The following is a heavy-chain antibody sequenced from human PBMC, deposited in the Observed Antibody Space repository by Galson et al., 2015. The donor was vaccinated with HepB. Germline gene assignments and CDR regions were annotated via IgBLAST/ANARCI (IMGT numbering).Heavy chain of an antibody. CDR2: ISGYDVNV. CDR3: ARGGLATIGGPTFDY. V-gene: IGHV1-18*01. CDR1: GYTFSRFS. D-gene: IGHD5-24*01. J-gene: IGHJ4*02. Sequence: SVKVSCKASGYTFSRFSISWLRQAPGQGLEWMGWISGYDVNVRYAQKFQGRLTMTTDTSTSTAHFDLRSLRSDDSAVYYCARGGLATIGGPTFDYWGQGTLVTVSS.